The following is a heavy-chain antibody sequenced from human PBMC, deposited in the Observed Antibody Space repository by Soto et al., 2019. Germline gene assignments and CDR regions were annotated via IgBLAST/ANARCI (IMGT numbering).Heavy chain of an antibody. CDR3: AHARVRFLRQTHNAYAMDV. CDR2: IIPILGTT. V-gene: IGHV1-69*06. J-gene: IGHJ6*02. Sequence: QVQLVQSGAEVKAPGSSLKVSCKFSGGTFNSYAMTWVRQVPGQGLEWMGGIIPILGTTNSAQKFLGRVTITADTSTNTAYMDLRHLRSEDTLVYYCAHARVRFLRQTHNAYAMDVWGQGTTVTVSS. D-gene: IGHD3-3*01. CDR1: GGTFNSYA.